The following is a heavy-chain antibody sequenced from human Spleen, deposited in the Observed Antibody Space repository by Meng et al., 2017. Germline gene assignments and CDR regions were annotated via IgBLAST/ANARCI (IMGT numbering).Heavy chain of an antibody. Sequence: ASVKVSCKASGYTFIGYYIHWVRQAPGQGLEWMGWINAGNGNTKYSQKFQGRVTITRDTSASTAYMELSSLRSDDTAVYYCARIKDGHDIDAFDIWGQGTMVT. CDR2: INAGNGNT. J-gene: IGHJ3*02. D-gene: IGHD5-12*01. CDR3: ARIKDGHDIDAFDI. V-gene: IGHV1/OR15-3*02. CDR1: GYTFIGYY.